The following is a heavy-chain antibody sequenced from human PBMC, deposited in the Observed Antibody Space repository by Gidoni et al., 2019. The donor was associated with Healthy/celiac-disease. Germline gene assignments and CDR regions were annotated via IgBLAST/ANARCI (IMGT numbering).Heavy chain of an antibody. V-gene: IGHV3-21*01. J-gene: IGHJ6*02. CDR3: ARDLGEDQPNYYGMDV. D-gene: IGHD3-10*01. CDR2: ISSSSSYI. Sequence: EVQLVESGGGLVKPGGSLRLSCAASGFTFSSYSMNWVRQAPGKGLGWVSSISSSSSYIYYADSVKGRFTISRDNAKNSLYLQMNSLRAEDTAVYYCARDLGEDQPNYYGMDVWGQGTTVTVSS. CDR1: GFTFSSYS.